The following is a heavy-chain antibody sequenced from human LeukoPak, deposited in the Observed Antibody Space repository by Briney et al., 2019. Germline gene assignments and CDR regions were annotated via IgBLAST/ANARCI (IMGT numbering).Heavy chain of an antibody. CDR3: ASPYCSGGSCSYYYYGMDV. V-gene: IGHV3-66*01. Sequence: PGGSLRLSCAASGFTVSSNYMSWVRQAPGKGLEWVSVIYSGGSTYYADSVKGRFTISRDNSKNTLYLQMNSLRAEDTAVYYCASPYCSGGSCSYYYYGMDVWGQGTTVTVSS. J-gene: IGHJ6*02. CDR1: GFTVSSNY. D-gene: IGHD2-15*01. CDR2: IYSGGST.